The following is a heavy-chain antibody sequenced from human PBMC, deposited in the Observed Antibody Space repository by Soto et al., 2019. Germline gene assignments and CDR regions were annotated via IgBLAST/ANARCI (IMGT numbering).Heavy chain of an antibody. CDR1: GGTFSSYA. D-gene: IGHD4-17*01. Sequence: GASVKVSCKASGGTFSSYAICWVRQAPGQGLEWMGGIIPIFGTANYAQKFQGRVTITADESTSTAYMELSSLRSEDTAVYYCARVSKPTVTAYFQHWGQGTLVTVSS. CDR2: IIPIFGTA. CDR3: ARVSKPTVTAYFQH. V-gene: IGHV1-69*13. J-gene: IGHJ1*01.